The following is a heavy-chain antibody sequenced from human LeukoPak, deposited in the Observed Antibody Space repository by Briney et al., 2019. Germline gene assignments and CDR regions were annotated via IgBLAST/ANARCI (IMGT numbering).Heavy chain of an antibody. CDR1: GGSISSSSYY. Sequence: SETLSLTCTVSGGSISSSSYYWGWIRQPPGKGLEWIGSIYYSGSTYYNPSLKSRVTISVDTSKNQFSLKLRSVTAADTAVYYCARGDRIYGSGPHGAFDIWGQGTMVTVSS. CDR2: IYYSGST. J-gene: IGHJ3*02. V-gene: IGHV4-39*07. CDR3: ARGDRIYGSGPHGAFDI. D-gene: IGHD3-10*01.